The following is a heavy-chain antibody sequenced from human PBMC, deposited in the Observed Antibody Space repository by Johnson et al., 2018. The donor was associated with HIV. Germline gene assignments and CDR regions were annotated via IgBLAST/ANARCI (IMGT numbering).Heavy chain of an antibody. J-gene: IGHJ3*02. D-gene: IGHD6-13*01. CDR3: ARDGESQQLPLGDAFDI. CDR1: GFTVSSNY. Sequence: VQLVESGGGLIQPEGSLRLSCAASGFTVSSNYMSWVRQAPGKGLAWVSVIYSGGSTYYAESVKGRFTISRDNSKNTLYLQMNNLRVEDTAVYYCARDGESQQLPLGDAFDIWGQGTMVTVSS. CDR2: IYSGGST. V-gene: IGHV3-53*01.